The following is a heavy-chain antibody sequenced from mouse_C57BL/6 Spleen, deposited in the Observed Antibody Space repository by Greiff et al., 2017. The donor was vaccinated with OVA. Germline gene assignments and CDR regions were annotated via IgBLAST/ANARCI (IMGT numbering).Heavy chain of an antibody. J-gene: IGHJ3*01. CDR2: IYPGDGDT. Sequence: VQLQQSGPELVKPGASVKISCKASGYAFSSSWMTWVKQRPGKGLEWSGRIYPGDGDTNYNGKFKGKATLTADKSSSTAYLQLSILTSEDSAVYFCARSHYGSKGGWFAYWGQGTLVTVSA. D-gene: IGHD1-1*01. CDR1: GYAFSSSW. CDR3: ARSHYGSKGGWFAY. V-gene: IGHV1-82*01.